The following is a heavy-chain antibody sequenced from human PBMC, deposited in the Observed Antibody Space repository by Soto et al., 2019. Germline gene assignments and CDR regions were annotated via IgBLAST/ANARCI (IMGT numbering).Heavy chain of an antibody. D-gene: IGHD3-10*01. V-gene: IGHV3-30*18. Sequence: GGSLRLSCAASGFTFSSYGVHWVRQAPGKGLEWVAVISYDGSNKYYADSVKGRFTISRDNSKNTLYLQMNSLRAEDTAVYYCAKALRPSHYYYGMDVWGQGTTVTVSS. CDR3: AKALRPSHYYYGMDV. CDR2: ISYDGSNK. CDR1: GFTFSSYG. J-gene: IGHJ6*02.